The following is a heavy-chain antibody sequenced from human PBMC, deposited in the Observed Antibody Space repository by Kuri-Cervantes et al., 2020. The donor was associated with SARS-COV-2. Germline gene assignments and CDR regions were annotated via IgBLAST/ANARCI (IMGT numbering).Heavy chain of an antibody. CDR2: ISSSSSYI. CDR3: ARLNYYGSGSYDY. Sequence: GESLKISCAASGFTFSSYEMNWVRQAPGKGLEWVSSISSSSSYIYYADSVKGRFTISRDNAKNSLYLQMNSLRAEDTAVYYCARLNYYGSGSYDYWGQGTLVTVSS. D-gene: IGHD3-10*01. J-gene: IGHJ4*02. V-gene: IGHV3-21*01. CDR1: GFTFSSYE.